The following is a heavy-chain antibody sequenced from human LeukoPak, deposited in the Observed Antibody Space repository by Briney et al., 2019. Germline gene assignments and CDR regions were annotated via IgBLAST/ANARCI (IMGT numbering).Heavy chain of an antibody. CDR1: GYTLTSHG. D-gene: IGHD3-22*01. CDR2: ISANNGNT. CDR3: ARVEVEYYDSSGYYLFDY. V-gene: IGHV1-18*01. Sequence: SVKVSFKASGYTLTSHGLSWVRPAPGQGLEWMGWISANNGNTNYAQKLQGRVTMTTDTSTSTAYMELRSLRSDDTAVYYCARVEVEYYDSSGYYLFDYWGQGTLVTVSS. J-gene: IGHJ4*02.